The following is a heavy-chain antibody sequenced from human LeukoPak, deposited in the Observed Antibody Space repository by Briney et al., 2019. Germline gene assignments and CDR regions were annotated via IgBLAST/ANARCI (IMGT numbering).Heavy chain of an antibody. CDR1: GGSISSYY. CDR2: IYYSGST. CDR3: AKMTGNYLTGYYFDY. V-gene: IGHV4-59*01. D-gene: IGHD1-7*01. J-gene: IGHJ4*02. Sequence: PSETLSLTCSVSGGSISSYYWTWIRQPPGKGPEWIGYIYYSGSTNYNPSLKSRVIISVDTSKNQFSLKLSSVTAADTAVYYCAKMTGNYLTGYYFDYWGQGTLVTVSS.